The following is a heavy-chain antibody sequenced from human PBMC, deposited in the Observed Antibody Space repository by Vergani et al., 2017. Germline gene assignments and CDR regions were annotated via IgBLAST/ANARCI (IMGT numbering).Heavy chain of an antibody. CDR3: ARQFWVSQGVGAFET. D-gene: IGHD3-16*01. Sequence: QVQLQNSGPGLLKPSETLSLTCSVPVYSISRGNYWGWTRQPPGKGLEWIATVFHSGSAYYNPSLRRRVTISVETAKNQFSLRLTTLTAADTAVYYCARQFWVSQGVGAFETWGRGTEVSVSS. V-gene: IGHV4-38-2*02. CDR1: VYSISRGNY. J-gene: IGHJ3*02. CDR2: VFHSGSA.